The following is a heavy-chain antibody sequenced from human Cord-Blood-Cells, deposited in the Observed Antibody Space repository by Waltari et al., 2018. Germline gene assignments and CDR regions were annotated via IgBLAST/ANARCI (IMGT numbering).Heavy chain of an antibody. V-gene: IGHV3-48*03. CDR3: ARLGVYDFWSGYQPYYYYGMDV. D-gene: IGHD3-3*01. CDR2: ISSSGSTI. Sequence: EVQLVGSGGGLVQPGGSLRLSCAASGFTVSSYEMTWVRQAPGKGLEWVSYISSSGSTIYYADSLKGRFTISRDNAKNSLYLQMNSLRAEDTAVYYCARLGVYDFWSGYQPYYYYGMDVWGQGTTVTVSS. J-gene: IGHJ6*02. CDR1: GFTVSSYE.